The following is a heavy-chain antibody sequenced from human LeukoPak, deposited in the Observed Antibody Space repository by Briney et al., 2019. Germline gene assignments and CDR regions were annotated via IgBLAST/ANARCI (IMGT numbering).Heavy chain of an antibody. CDR1: GGSISSYY. CDR2: IYYSGST. CDR3: ARALEMATIHFDY. Sequence: PSETLSLTCTVSGGSISSYYWSWIRQPPGKGLEWIGYIYYSGSTNYNPSLKSRVTISVDTSKNQFSLKLSSVTAADTAVYYRARALEMATIHFDYWGQGTLVTVSS. D-gene: IGHD5-24*01. V-gene: IGHV4-59*01. J-gene: IGHJ4*02.